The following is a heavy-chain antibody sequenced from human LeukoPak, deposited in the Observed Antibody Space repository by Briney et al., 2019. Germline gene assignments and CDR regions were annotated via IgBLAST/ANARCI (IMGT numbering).Heavy chain of an antibody. CDR3: AKEVWGRLPYFDY. Sequence: PGGSLRLSCAASGFTFSSYAMSWARQAPGKGLEWVAGIWYDGSNKYYADSVKGRFTISRDKSKNTLYLQMNRLRAEDTAVYYCAKEVWGRLPYFDYWGQGTLVTVSS. CDR1: GFTFSSYA. V-gene: IGHV3-33*03. D-gene: IGHD3-16*01. J-gene: IGHJ4*02. CDR2: IWYDGSNK.